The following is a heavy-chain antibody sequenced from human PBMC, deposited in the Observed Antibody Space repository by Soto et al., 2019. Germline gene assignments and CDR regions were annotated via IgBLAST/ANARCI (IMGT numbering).Heavy chain of an antibody. Sequence: SVKVSCKASGFTFTSSAVQWVRQARGQRLEWIGWIVVGSGNTNYAQKFQERVTITRDMSTSTAYMELSSLRSEDTAVYYCAAEPYYYDSSGPKAFDIWGQGTMVTVSS. V-gene: IGHV1-58*01. CDR3: AAEPYYYDSSGPKAFDI. CDR2: IVVGSGNT. J-gene: IGHJ3*02. CDR1: GFTFTSSA. D-gene: IGHD3-22*01.